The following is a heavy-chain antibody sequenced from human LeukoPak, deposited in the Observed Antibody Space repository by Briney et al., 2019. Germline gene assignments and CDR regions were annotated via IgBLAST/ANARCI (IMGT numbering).Heavy chain of an antibody. CDR3: ARDLYDSSGYYFSYYYYYYMDV. Sequence: GGSLRLSCAASGFTFSSYGMHWVRQAPGKGLEWVAVIWYDGSNKYYADSVKGRFTVSRDNSKNTLYLQMNSLRAKDTAVYYCARDLYDSSGYYFSYYYYYYMDVWGKGTTVTVSS. D-gene: IGHD3-22*01. CDR2: IWYDGSNK. CDR1: GFTFSSYG. J-gene: IGHJ6*03. V-gene: IGHV3-33*01.